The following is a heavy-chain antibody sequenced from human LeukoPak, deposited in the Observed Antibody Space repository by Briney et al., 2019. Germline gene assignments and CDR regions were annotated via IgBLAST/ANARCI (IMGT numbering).Heavy chain of an antibody. CDR2: ISAYNGNT. CDR3: ARARGVVGDYYYMDV. D-gene: IGHD3-3*01. Sequence: ASVKVSCKASGYTCTIYVMSWVRQAPGQGLEWMGWISAYNGNTKYAQKLQGSVTMTTDTSTSTAYMELSSLRSEDTAVYYCARARGVVGDYYYMDVWGRGNTVTVSS. V-gene: IGHV1-18*01. CDR1: GYTCTIYV. J-gene: IGHJ6*03.